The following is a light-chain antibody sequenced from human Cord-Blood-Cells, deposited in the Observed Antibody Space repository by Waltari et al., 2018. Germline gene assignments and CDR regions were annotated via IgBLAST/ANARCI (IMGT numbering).Light chain of an antibody. CDR1: QSISSW. CDR2: KAS. J-gene: IGKJ2*01. CDR3: QQYNSYLYT. V-gene: IGKV1-5*03. Sequence: DIQMTQAPSTLSASVGDRVTITCRASQSISSWLAWYQQKPGKAPKLLIYKASSLESGVPSRFNGSGSGTEFTLTISSLQPDDFATYYCQQYNSYLYTFGQGTKLDIK.